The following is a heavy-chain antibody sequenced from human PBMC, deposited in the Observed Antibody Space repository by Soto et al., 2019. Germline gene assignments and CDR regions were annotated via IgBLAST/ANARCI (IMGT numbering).Heavy chain of an antibody. D-gene: IGHD1-26*01. CDR1: GASIKTHSYY. CDR3: ARLYSGSYQPDY. CDR2: ILYTGST. V-gene: IGHV4-39*01. Sequence: SETLSLTCTVSGASIKTHSYYWGWIRQPPGKGLEWIGSILYTGSTYYNPSLKSRVTVSLDTSKNQFSLNLSSVTAADTAVFYCARLYSGSYQPDYWGQGTWSPSPQ. J-gene: IGHJ4*02.